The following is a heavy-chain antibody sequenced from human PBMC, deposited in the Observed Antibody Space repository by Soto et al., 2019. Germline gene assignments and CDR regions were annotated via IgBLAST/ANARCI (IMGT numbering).Heavy chain of an antibody. V-gene: IGHV1-69*06. J-gene: IGHJ6*02. Sequence: WASVKVSCKASGGTFSSYAISWVRQAPGQGLEWMGGIIPIFGTANYAQKFQGRVTITADKSTSTAYMELSSLRSEDTAVYYCARDHQPQLYYYYGMDVWGQGTTVTVSS. CDR1: GGTFSSYA. CDR2: IIPIFGTA. CDR3: ARDHQPQLYYYYGMDV. D-gene: IGHD1-1*01.